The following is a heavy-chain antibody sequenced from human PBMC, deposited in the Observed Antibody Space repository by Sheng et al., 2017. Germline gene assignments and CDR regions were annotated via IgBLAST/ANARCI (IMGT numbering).Heavy chain of an antibody. V-gene: IGHV4-39*07. Sequence: QLQLQESDPGLVKPSETLSLTCAVSGDSIRSSSYYWGWIRQPPGKGLEWIGSIYYSGSTYYNPAHKSRVTISVDTSNNQFSLKLSSVTAADTAVYYCARWYGSGNYYRRPIDYWGQGTLVSVSS. CDR1: GDSIRSSSYY. CDR2: IYYSGST. D-gene: IGHD3-10*01. CDR3: ARWYGSGNYYRRPIDY. J-gene: IGHJ4*02.